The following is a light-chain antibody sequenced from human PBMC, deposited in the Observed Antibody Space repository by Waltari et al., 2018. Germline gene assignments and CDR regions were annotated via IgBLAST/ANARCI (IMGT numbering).Light chain of an antibody. CDR1: QSVSSN. Sequence: EIVLTQSPATLPVSQGERVTLSRRASQSVSSNLAWYQQKPGQAPRLIIYAASNRATGIPARFSGSGSGTEFTLTISSLQSEDFAVYYCQENNHWPPVWTFGQGTNVEIK. CDR2: AAS. J-gene: IGKJ1*01. V-gene: IGKV3-15*01. CDR3: QENNHWPPVWT.